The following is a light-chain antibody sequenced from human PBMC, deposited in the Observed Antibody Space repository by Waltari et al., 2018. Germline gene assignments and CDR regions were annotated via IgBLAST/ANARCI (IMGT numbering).Light chain of an antibody. Sequence: QSVLTQPPSVSGAPGQRVTISCTGSSSNIGANYDVHWYQQVPGTAPKLLIYGNSNRPSGVPDRFPASKSGTSASLAITGLQADDEADYYCQSYDSSLSRYVFGSGTEVTVL. J-gene: IGLJ1*01. CDR1: SSNIGANYD. CDR3: QSYDSSLSRYV. CDR2: GNS. V-gene: IGLV1-40*01.